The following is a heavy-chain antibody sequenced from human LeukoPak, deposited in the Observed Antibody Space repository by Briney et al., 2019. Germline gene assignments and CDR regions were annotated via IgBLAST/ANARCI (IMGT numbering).Heavy chain of an antibody. J-gene: IGHJ2*01. D-gene: IGHD6-13*01. Sequence: SETLSLTCTVSGGSISSYYWSWIRQPAGKGLEWIGRIYSSGSTNYNPSLKSRVTISVDTSKNQFSLKLSSVTAADTAVYYCARVYYSNSYDYWYFDLWGRGTLVTVSS. CDR2: IYSSGST. CDR3: ARVYYSNSYDYWYFDL. V-gene: IGHV4-4*07. CDR1: GGSISSYY.